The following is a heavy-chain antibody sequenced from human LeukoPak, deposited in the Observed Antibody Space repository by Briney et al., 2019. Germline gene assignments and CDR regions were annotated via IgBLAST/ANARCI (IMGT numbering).Heavy chain of an antibody. J-gene: IGHJ6*03. CDR3: ARSDLNDFYYMDV. Sequence: SETLSLTCTVSGYSISSGYYWGWIRQPPGKGLEWIGSIYHSGGTYYNPSLKSRVTISVDTSKNQFSLKLSSVTAADTAVYYCARSDLNDFYYMDVWGKGTTVTVSS. D-gene: IGHD3-3*01. V-gene: IGHV4-38-2*02. CDR1: GYSISSGYY. CDR2: IYHSGGT.